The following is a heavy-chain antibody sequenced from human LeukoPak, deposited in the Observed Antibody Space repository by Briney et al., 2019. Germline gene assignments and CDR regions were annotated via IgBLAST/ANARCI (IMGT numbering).Heavy chain of an antibody. V-gene: IGHV1-18*01. CDR3: ARTSSTWYGGVGDY. Sequence: ASVKVSCKASGYTFTSYGISWVRQAPGQGLEWMGWISAYNGNTKNAQKLQGRVTMTTDTSTSTAYIELRSLRSDDTAVYYCARTSSTWYGGVGDYWGQGTLATVSS. J-gene: IGHJ4*02. CDR2: ISAYNGNT. D-gene: IGHD6-13*01. CDR1: GYTFTSYG.